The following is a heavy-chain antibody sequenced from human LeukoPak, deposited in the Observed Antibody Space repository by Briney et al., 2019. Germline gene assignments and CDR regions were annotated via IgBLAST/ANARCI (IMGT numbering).Heavy chain of an antibody. D-gene: IGHD3-22*01. CDR3: ARAKYYYDSSGFPS. CDR2: IIPIFGTA. V-gene: IGHV1-69*13. CDR1: GGTFSSYA. Sequence: GASVKVSCKASGGTFSSYAISWVRQAPGQGLEWMGGIIPIFGTANYAQKFQGRVTITADESTSTAYMELSSLRSEDTAVYYCARAKYYYDSSGFPSWGQGTLVTVSS. J-gene: IGHJ5*02.